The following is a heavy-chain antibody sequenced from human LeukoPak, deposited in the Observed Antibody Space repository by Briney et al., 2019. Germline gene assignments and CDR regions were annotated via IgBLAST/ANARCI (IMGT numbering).Heavy chain of an antibody. V-gene: IGHV3-21*01. CDR3: AGVYCSSTSCYYRGGYFQH. CDR2: ISSSSSYI. J-gene: IGHJ1*01. Sequence: GGSLRLSCAASGFTFSSYSMNWVRQAPGKGLEWVSSISSSSSYIYYADSVKGRFTISRDNAKNSLYLQMNSLRAEDTAVYYCAGVYCSSTSCYYRGGYFQHWGQGTLVTVSS. CDR1: GFTFSSYS. D-gene: IGHD2-2*01.